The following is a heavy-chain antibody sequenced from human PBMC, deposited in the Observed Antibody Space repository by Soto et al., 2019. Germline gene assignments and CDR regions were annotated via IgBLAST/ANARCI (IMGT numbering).Heavy chain of an antibody. D-gene: IGHD4-17*01. CDR3: ARNDYGDYYLF. Sequence: PSETLSLTCTVSGGSISSSSYYWGWIRQPPGKGLEWIGSIYYSGSTYYNPSLKSRVTISVDTSKNQFSLKLSSVTAADTAVYYCARNDYGDYYLFWGQGTLVTVSS. CDR1: GGSISSSSYY. J-gene: IGHJ4*02. V-gene: IGHV4-39*01. CDR2: IYYSGST.